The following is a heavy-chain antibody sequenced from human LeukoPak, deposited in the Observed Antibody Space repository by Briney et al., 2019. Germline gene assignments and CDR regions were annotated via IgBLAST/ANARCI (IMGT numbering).Heavy chain of an antibody. CDR3: ARVKGEYGMDV. CDR1: GGSISSYY. CDR2: IYYSGST. Sequence: SETLSLTCTVSGGSISSYYWSWIRQPPGKGLEWIGYIYYSGSTNYNPSLKSRVTISVDTSKNQFSLKLSSVTAADTAVYHCARVKGEYGMDVWGQGTTVTVSS. D-gene: IGHD3-10*01. J-gene: IGHJ6*02. V-gene: IGHV4-59*01.